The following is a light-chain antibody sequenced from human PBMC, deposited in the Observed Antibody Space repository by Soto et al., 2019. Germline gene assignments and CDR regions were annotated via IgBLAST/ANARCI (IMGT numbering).Light chain of an antibody. CDR1: QGISSY. V-gene: IGKV1-8*01. J-gene: IGKJ1*01. Sequence: AIRMTQSPSSFSASTGDRVTITCRASQGISSYLAWYQQKPGKAPKLLIYAASTLQSGVPPRFSGSGSGTDFTLTISCLQSEDFATYYCQQYYSYPVTFGQGTKVDIK. CDR3: QQYYSYPVT. CDR2: AAS.